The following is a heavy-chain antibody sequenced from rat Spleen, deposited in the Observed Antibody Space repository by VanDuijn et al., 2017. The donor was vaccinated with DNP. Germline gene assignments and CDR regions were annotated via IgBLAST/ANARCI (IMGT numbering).Heavy chain of an antibody. Sequence: EEQLVGSGGGSVQPGRSLKLSCVASGFSFSDYNMAWVRQTPTEGLDWVASISTAVYNPYYRDSVKGRFTISRDNAKSTLYLQMNSLRSEDMATYYCIRWNSGHFDYWGQGVMVTVSS. CDR2: ISTAVYNP. CDR1: GFSFSDYN. J-gene: IGHJ2*01. CDR3: IRWNSGHFDY. D-gene: IGHD4-3*01. V-gene: IGHV5-25*01.